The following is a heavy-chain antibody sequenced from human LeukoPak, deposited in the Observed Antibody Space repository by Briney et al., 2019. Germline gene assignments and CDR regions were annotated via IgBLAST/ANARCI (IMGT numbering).Heavy chain of an antibody. Sequence: KPSETLSLTCTVSGGSINSISYYWGWIRQPPGRGLEWIGNIYYSGSTYYNPSLKSRVTISVDTSKNQFSLKLSSVTAADTAVYYCAKTSGTYPNYAFDIWGQGTLVTVSS. J-gene: IGHJ3*02. CDR2: IYYSGST. D-gene: IGHD1-26*01. V-gene: IGHV4-39*07. CDR1: GGSINSISYY. CDR3: AKTSGTYPNYAFDI.